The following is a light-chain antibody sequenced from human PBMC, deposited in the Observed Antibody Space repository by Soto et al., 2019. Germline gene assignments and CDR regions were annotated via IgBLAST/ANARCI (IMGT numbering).Light chain of an antibody. J-gene: IGKJ2*01. Sequence: DIQMTQSPSTLSASVGDRVTITCRASQSISSWLAWYQQKPGKAPKLLIYDASSLESGVPSRFSGSGAGTGFTLTISSLQPDDFATYYCQQYNSYWTFGQGTKLEIK. CDR3: QQYNSYWT. V-gene: IGKV1-5*01. CDR1: QSISSW. CDR2: DAS.